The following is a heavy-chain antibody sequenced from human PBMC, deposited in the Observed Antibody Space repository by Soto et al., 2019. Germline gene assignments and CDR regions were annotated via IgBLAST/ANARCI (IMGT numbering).Heavy chain of an antibody. Sequence: EGSLRLSCAASGFTFSSYGMHWVRQAPGKGLEWVAVIWYDGSNKYYADSVKGRFTISRDNSKNTLYLQMNSLRAEDTAVYYCARDRSIAARRDYYFDYWGQGTLVTVSS. D-gene: IGHD6-6*01. CDR3: ARDRSIAARRDYYFDY. CDR2: IWYDGSNK. J-gene: IGHJ4*02. CDR1: GFTFSSYG. V-gene: IGHV3-33*01.